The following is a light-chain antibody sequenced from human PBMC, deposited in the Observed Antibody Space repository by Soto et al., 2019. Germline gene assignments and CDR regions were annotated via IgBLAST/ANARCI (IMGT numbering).Light chain of an antibody. V-gene: IGLV1-40*01. Sequence: QSALTQPPSVSGAPGQRVTISCTGSSSNIGAGYDVHWCQQLPGTAPKLLIYGNSNRPSGVPDRFSGSKSGTSASLAITGLQAEDEADYYCQSYDSSLSGYVFGTGTKLTVL. CDR3: QSYDSSLSGYV. CDR2: GNS. J-gene: IGLJ1*01. CDR1: SSNIGAGYD.